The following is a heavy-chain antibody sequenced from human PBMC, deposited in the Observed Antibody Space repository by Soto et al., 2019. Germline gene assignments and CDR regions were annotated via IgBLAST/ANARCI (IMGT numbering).Heavy chain of an antibody. CDR2: ISGGGGGK. J-gene: IGHJ4*02. CDR3: AKDVHYDSSGGLDY. V-gene: IGHV3-23*01. D-gene: IGHD3-22*01. CDR1: GFTFDNFA. Sequence: EVRLLESGGGFEQPGGSLRLSCITSGFTFDNFAMSWVRQAPGRGLEWVSAISGGGGGKYYADSVKGRFIIARDNSKNTVYLEVNGLRTEDTAVYYCAKDVHYDSSGGLDYWGQGTLVTVSS.